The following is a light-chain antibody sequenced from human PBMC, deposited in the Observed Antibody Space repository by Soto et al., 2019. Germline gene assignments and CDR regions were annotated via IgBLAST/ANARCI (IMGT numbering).Light chain of an antibody. CDR2: DVN. CDR1: SSDVGIYNY. CDR3: SSYAGSDTSVV. V-gene: IGLV2-8*01. Sequence: QSALTQPPSASGSPGQSVTISCTGTSSDVGIYNYVSWYQQHPGKAPKLMIYDVNKRPSGVPDRFSGSKSGNTASLTVSGLQAEDEADYYCSSYAGSDTSVVFGGGTKLTVL. J-gene: IGLJ2*01.